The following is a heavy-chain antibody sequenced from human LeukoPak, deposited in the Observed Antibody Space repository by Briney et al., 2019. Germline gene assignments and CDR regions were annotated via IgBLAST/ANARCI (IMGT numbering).Heavy chain of an antibody. V-gene: IGHV3-23*01. D-gene: IGHD3/OR15-3a*01. CDR3: VNDVIDHAFWTGHSA. CDR2: TSSRGRIT. Sequence: GGSLRLSCAASGPCPWRYAMIWVHQAPGKGLELGTDTSSRGRITFYRDSVKSRFTISRDNLNNTLSLQKNRLGADDTAVNYCVNDVIDHAFWTGHSAWGQGTLVTVSS. CDR1: GPCPWRYA. J-gene: IGHJ4*02.